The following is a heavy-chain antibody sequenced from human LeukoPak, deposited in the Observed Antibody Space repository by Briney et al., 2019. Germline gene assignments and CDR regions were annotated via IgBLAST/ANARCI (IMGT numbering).Heavy chain of an antibody. D-gene: IGHD3-10*01. V-gene: IGHV4-31*03. Sequence: PSETLSLTCTVSGGSISSGGYYWSWIRQHPGKGLEWIGYIYYSGSTYYNPSLKSRVTISVDTSKNHFSLKLSSVTAADTAVYYCARVSRWFGELGDWFDPWGQGILVIVSS. CDR1: GGSISSGGYY. CDR3: ARVSRWFGELGDWFDP. J-gene: IGHJ5*02. CDR2: IYYSGST.